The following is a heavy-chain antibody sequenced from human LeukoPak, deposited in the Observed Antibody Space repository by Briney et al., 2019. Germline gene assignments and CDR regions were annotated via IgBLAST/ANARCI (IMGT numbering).Heavy chain of an antibody. D-gene: IGHD2/OR15-2a*01. CDR1: GFTFSSYG. CDR3: ARGSRINWFDP. Sequence: GSLRLSCAASGFTFSSYGMSWVRQAPGKGLEWIGEINHSGSTNYNPSLKSRVTISVDTSKNQFSLKLSSVTAADTAVYYCARGSRINWFDPWGQGTLVTVSS. J-gene: IGHJ5*02. CDR2: INHSGST. V-gene: IGHV4-34*01.